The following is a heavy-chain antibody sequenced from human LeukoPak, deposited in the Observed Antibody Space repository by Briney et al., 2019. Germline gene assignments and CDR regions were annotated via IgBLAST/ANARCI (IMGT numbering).Heavy chain of an antibody. CDR3: ARYPRIAVAGTIVGLPDY. CDR2: INTNTGNP. J-gene: IGHJ4*02. V-gene: IGHV7-4-1*02. Sequence: GASVKVSCKASGGTFSNYAISWVRQAPGQGLEWMGWINTNTGNPTYAQGFTGRFVFSLDTSVSTAYLQISSLKAEDTAVYYCARYPRIAVAGTIVGLPDYWGQGTLVTVSS. CDR1: GGTFSNYA. D-gene: IGHD6-19*01.